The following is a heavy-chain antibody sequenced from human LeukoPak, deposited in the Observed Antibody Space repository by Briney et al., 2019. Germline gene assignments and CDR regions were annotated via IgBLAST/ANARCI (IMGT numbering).Heavy chain of an antibody. J-gene: IGHJ4*02. CDR2: IYHSGST. V-gene: IGHV4-30-2*01. CDR3: ARSNGDYVGYFDY. D-gene: IGHD4-17*01. Sequence: SETLSLTCAVSGGSISSGGYSWSWVRQPPGKGLEWIGYIYHSGSTYYNPSLKSRVTISVDRSKNQFSLKLSSVTAADTAVYYCARSNGDYVGYFDYWGQGTLGTVS. CDR1: GGSISSGGYS.